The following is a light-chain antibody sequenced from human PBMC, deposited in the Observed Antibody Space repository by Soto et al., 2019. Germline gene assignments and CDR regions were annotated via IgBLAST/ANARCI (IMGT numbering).Light chain of an antibody. V-gene: IGKV3-20*01. J-gene: IGKJ2*01. CDR3: QQYGSSPPYT. CDR2: GAS. Sequence: EIVLTQSPGTLSLSPGERATLSCRASQSVSSSYLAWYQQKPGQAPRLLIYGASSRATGIPDRFSGSGSGTDFTLTISRLEPEDFAVYDCQQYGSSPPYTFGQGTKLEI. CDR1: QSVSSSY.